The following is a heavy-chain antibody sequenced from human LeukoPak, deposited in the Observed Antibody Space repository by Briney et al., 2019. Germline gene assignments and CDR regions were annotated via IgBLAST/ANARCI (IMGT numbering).Heavy chain of an antibody. V-gene: IGHV1-24*01. CDR1: GYTLTELS. Sequence: GASVKVSCKVSGYTLTELSMHWVRQAPGKGLEWMGGFDPEDGETIYAQKFQGRVTMTEDTSTDTAYMELSSLRSEDTAVYYCATTSIVVPALTSFDPWGQGTLVTVSP. CDR2: FDPEDGET. D-gene: IGHD2-2*01. CDR3: ATTSIVVPALTSFDP. J-gene: IGHJ5*02.